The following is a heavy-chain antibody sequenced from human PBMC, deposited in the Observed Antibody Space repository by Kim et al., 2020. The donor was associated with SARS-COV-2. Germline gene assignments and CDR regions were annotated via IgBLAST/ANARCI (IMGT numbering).Heavy chain of an antibody. J-gene: IGHJ4*02. V-gene: IGHV3-23*01. CDR2: ISGSGGST. CDR3: AKDIPYYYDSSGYYHLHY. D-gene: IGHD3-22*01. CDR1: GFTFSSYA. Sequence: GGSLRLSCAASGFTFSSYAMSWVRQAPGKGLEWVSAISGSGGSTYYADSVKGRFTISRDNSKNTLYLQMNSLRAEDTAVYYCAKDIPYYYDSSGYYHLHYWGQGTLVTGSS.